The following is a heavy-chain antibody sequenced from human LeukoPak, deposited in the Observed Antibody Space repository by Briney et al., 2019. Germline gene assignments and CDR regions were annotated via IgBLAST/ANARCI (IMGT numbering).Heavy chain of an antibody. CDR3: ARTALPGNWFDT. D-gene: IGHD5-18*01. CDR2: VYASGST. CDR1: GDSISSYY. Sequence: PSETLSLNGTVSGDSISSYYWSWLRQPAGKGLEWSGRVYASGSTNFHPSLKSRVTMSLNTSKIQFSLNPSAVPAADTAVYYCARTALPGNWFDTWGQGTLVTVFS. J-gene: IGHJ5*02. V-gene: IGHV4-4*07.